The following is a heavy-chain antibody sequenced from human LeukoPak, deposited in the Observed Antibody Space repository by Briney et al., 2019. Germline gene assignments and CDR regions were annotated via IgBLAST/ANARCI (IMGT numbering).Heavy chain of an antibody. CDR3: ARKITMVRGPLIKGYFDL. J-gene: IGHJ2*01. CDR1: GFTFMNYV. Sequence: PGGSLRLSCSGSGFTFMNYVMAWVRQAPGKGLEWVSSIRLGGGLTLSADPVKGRFIISRDMNTLFLQMNNLRPEDTAMYYCARKITMVRGPLIKGYFDLWGRGTLVSVSS. V-gene: IGHV3-23*01. D-gene: IGHD3-10*01. CDR2: IRLGGGLT.